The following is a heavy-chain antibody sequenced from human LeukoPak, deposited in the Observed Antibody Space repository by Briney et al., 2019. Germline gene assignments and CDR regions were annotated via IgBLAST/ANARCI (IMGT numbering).Heavy chain of an antibody. J-gene: IGHJ5*02. CDR2: ISGSGGST. D-gene: IGHD4-17*01. Sequence: GGSLRLSCAASGFTVSSNYMSWVRQAPGKGLEWVSAISGSGGSTYYADSVKGRFTISRDNSKNTLYLQMNSLRAEDTAVYYCAKTEMTTTWFDPWGQGTLVTVSS. CDR3: AKTEMTTTWFDP. CDR1: GFTVSSNY. V-gene: IGHV3-23*01.